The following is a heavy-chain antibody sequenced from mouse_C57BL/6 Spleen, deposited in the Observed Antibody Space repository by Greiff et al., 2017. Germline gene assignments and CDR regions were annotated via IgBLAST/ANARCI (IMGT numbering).Heavy chain of an antibody. V-gene: IGHV1-39*01. CDR1: GYSFTDYY. CDR2: INPNSGTT. CDR3: ARGRTTARHFDY. Sequence: EVQLQPSGPELVKPGASVKISCKASGYSFTDYYMNWVKQSNGQSLEWIGVINPNSGTTSYNQKFKGKATLTVDQSSSTAYMQLNSLTSEDSAVYYCARGRTTARHFDYWGQGTTLTVSS. J-gene: IGHJ2*01. D-gene: IGHD1-2*01.